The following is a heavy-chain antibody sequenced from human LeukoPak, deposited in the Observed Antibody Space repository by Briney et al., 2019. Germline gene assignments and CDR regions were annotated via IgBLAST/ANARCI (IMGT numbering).Heavy chain of an antibody. V-gene: IGHV4-59*01. J-gene: IGHJ3*02. CDR3: ARDGYNSLYAFDI. CDR1: GGSISSYY. CDR2: IYYSGST. D-gene: IGHD5-24*01. Sequence: SETLSLTCTVSGGSISSYYWSWIRQPPGKGLEWIGYIYYSGSTNYNPSLKSRVTISVDTSKNQFSLKLSSVTAADTAVYYCARDGYNSLYAFDIWGQGTMVTVSS.